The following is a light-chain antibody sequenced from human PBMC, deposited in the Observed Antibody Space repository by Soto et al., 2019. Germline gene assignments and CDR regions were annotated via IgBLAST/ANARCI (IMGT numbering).Light chain of an antibody. CDR3: KQYNNWWT. CDR1: QSVSNN. V-gene: IGKV3-15*01. CDR2: GES. Sequence: EIVFTQSTATLSLSPGERATLCCRASQSVSNNLAWYQQKPGQDPRLLIYGESTRATGIPARFSGSGSGTEFTLTISSLQSEDFAVYYCKQYNNWWTCGKGTQVAIK. J-gene: IGKJ1*01.